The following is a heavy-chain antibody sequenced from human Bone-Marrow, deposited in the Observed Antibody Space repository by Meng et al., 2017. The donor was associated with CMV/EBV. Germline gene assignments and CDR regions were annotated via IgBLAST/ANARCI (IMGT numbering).Heavy chain of an antibody. D-gene: IGHD2-2*01. V-gene: IGHV3-30-3*01. CDR3: ARELYSDTVVVPAAPLDY. J-gene: IGHJ4*02. CDR1: GFTFSSYA. CDR2: ISYDGSNK. Sequence: GESLKISCAASGFTFSSYAMHWVRQAPGKGLEWVAVISYDGSNKYYADSVKGRFTISRDNSKNTLYLQMNSLRAEDTAVYYCARELYSDTVVVPAAPLDYWGQGTLVTVSS.